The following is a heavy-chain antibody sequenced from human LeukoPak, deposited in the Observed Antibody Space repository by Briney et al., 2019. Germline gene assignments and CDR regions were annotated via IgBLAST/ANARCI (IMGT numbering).Heavy chain of an antibody. D-gene: IGHD2-15*01. Sequence: GGSLRLSCAASGFTFSSYSMNWVRQAPGKGLEWVSSISSSSSYIYYADSVKGRFTISRDNAKYSLYLQMNSLRAEDTAVYYCARLGYCSGGSCPDYWGQGTLVTVSS. V-gene: IGHV3-21*01. CDR3: ARLGYCSGGSCPDY. J-gene: IGHJ4*02. CDR1: GFTFSSYS. CDR2: ISSSSSYI.